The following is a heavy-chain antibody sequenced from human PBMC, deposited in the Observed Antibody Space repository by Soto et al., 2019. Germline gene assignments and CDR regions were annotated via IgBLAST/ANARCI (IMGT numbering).Heavy chain of an antibody. J-gene: IGHJ4*02. CDR1: GFTFSSYW. V-gene: IGHV3-74*01. D-gene: IGHD2-15*01. CDR3: VRTSLVVAAASREDY. Sequence: EVQLVDSGGGLVQPGGSLRLSCAASGFTFSSYWMHWVRQAPGKGLVWVSRINSDGSSTSYADSVKGRFTISRDNGKNTLYLQMNSLRAEDTAVYYCVRTSLVVAAASREDYWGQGTLVTVSS. CDR2: INSDGSST.